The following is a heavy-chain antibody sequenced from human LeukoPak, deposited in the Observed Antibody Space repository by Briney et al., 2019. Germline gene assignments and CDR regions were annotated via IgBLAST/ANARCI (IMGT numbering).Heavy chain of an antibody. Sequence: ASVKASCKVSGNTLTELSIHWVRQTPGKGLEWLGGFDPEAVKTAYAQKLQGRLTMTEDTSADTAYLELSRLTSDDTAVYYCASGSGVGTMIPDDTFDIWGQGTVVTVSS. V-gene: IGHV1-24*01. CDR2: FDPEAVKT. J-gene: IGHJ3*02. CDR3: ASGSGVGTMIPDDTFDI. CDR1: GNTLTELS. D-gene: IGHD3-10*01.